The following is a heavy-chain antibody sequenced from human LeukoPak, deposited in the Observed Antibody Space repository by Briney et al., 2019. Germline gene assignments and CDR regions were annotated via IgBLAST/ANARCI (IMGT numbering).Heavy chain of an antibody. CDR1: GGSFSGYY. Sequence: SETLSLTCAVYGGSFSGYYWSWIRQPPGKGLEWIGGINHSGSTNYNPSLKSRVTISVDTSKNQFSLKLSSVTAADTAVYYCARELNNWFDPWGQGTLVTVSS. V-gene: IGHV4-34*01. D-gene: IGHD1-7*01. J-gene: IGHJ5*02. CDR3: ARELNNWFDP. CDR2: INHSGST.